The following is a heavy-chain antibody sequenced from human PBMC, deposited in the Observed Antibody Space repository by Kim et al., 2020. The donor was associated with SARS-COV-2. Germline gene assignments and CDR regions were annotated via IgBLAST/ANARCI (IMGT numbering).Heavy chain of an antibody. V-gene: IGHV4-31*03. CDR1: GGSISSGGYY. D-gene: IGHD3-22*01. J-gene: IGHJ4*02. CDR2: IYYSGST. Sequence: SETLSLTCTVSGGSISSGGYYWSWIRQHPRKGLEWIGYIYYSGSTYYNPSLKSRVTISVDTSKNQFSLKLSSVTAADTAVYYCARYGSSGYLLFDYWGQGTLVTVSS. CDR3: ARYGSSGYLLFDY.